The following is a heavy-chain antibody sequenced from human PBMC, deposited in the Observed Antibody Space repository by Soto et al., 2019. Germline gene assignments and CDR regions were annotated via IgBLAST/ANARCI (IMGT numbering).Heavy chain of an antibody. V-gene: IGHV1-18*04. CDR3: AREGRYYYDSSGWDYYYGMDV. CDR1: GYTFTSYG. J-gene: IGHJ6*02. Sequence: RASVKVSCKASGYTFTSYGISWVRQAPGQGLEWMGWISAYNGNTNYAQKLQGRVTMTTDTSTSTAYMELRSLRSDDTAVYYCAREGRYYYDSSGWDYYYGMDVWGQGTTVTVSS. CDR2: ISAYNGNT. D-gene: IGHD3-22*01.